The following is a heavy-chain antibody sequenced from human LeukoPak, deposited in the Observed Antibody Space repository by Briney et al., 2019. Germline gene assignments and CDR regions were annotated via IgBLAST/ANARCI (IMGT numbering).Heavy chain of an antibody. D-gene: IGHD3-3*01. V-gene: IGHV4-39*07. J-gene: IGHJ4*02. CDR2: IYYSGST. CDR3: ASRPYYDFWSGYWGYFDY. CDR1: GGSISSSSYY. Sequence: PSETLSLTCTVSGGSISSSSYYWGWIRQPPGKGLEWIGSIYYSGSTNYNPSLKSRVTISVDKSKNQFSLKLSSVTAADTAVYYCASRPYYDFWSGYWGYFDYWGQGTLVTVSS.